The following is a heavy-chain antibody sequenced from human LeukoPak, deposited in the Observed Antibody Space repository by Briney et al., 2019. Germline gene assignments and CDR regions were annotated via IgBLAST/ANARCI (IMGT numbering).Heavy chain of an antibody. CDR2: ISSSGSTK. V-gene: IGHV3-48*03. D-gene: IGHD3-16*01. CDR1: GFAFSSYQ. CDR3: ARDLGGGTGFDY. J-gene: IGHJ4*02. Sequence: GGSLGLSCAASGFAFSSYQMNWVRQAPGKGLAWVSFISSSGSTKYYADSVKGRFTISRDNAKNSLYLQMNSLRAEDTAVYYCARDLGGGTGFDYWGQGTLVTVSS.